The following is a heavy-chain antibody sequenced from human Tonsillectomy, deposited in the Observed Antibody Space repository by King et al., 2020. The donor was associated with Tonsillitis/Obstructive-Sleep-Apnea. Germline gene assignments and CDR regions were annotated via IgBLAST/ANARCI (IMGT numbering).Heavy chain of an antibody. D-gene: IGHD6-13*01. CDR1: GGSFSGYY. J-gene: IGHJ4*02. Sequence: VQLQQWGAGLLKPSETLSLTCGVYGGSFSGYYWNRIRQPPGKGLEWIGEIDHSGSTNYNPSLKSRITISVDTSKNQFSLKLTSVTAADTAVYYCAREHSCSLDYWGQGTLVTVSS. CDR3: AREHSCSLDY. V-gene: IGHV4-34*01. CDR2: IDHSGST.